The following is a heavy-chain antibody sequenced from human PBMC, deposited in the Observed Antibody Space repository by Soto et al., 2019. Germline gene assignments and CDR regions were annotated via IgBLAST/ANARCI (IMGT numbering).Heavy chain of an antibody. CDR3: AREALNFEYSSSPGL. CDR1: GYTFTSYG. J-gene: IGHJ4*02. Sequence: GASVKVSCKASGYTFTSYGISWVRQAPGQGLEWMGWISAYNGNTNYAQKLQGRVTMTTDTSTSTAYMELRSLRSDDTAVYYCAREALNFEYSSSPGLWGQGTLVTVSS. CDR2: ISAYNGNT. D-gene: IGHD6-6*01. V-gene: IGHV1-18*01.